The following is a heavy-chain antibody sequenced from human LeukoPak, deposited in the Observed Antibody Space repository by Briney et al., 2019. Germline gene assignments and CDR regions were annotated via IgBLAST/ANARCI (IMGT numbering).Heavy chain of an antibody. CDR2: IHSDGSST. Sequence: PGGSLRLSCAAPGFTFSSYWMHWVRQAPGKGLVWVSHIHSDGSSTSYADSVKGRFTISRDNAKNTLYLQMNSPRAEDTAVYYCARESSRAHDYWGQGTLVTVSS. D-gene: IGHD6-6*01. J-gene: IGHJ4*02. CDR3: ARESSRAHDY. CDR1: GFTFSSYW. V-gene: IGHV3-74*01.